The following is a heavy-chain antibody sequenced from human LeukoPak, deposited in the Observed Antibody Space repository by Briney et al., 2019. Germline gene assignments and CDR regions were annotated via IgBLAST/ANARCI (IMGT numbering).Heavy chain of an antibody. CDR1: GFTFSNYR. CDR2: INTDGSST. J-gene: IGHJ6*03. CDR3: ANGAFRLYYIDV. D-gene: IGHD3-16*01. Sequence: PGGSLRLSCAASGFTFSNYRMHWVRQAPGKGLVWVSCINTDGSSTNYADSVKGRFTISRDNAKNTVYLQMNSPRAEDTAVYYCANGAFRLYYIDVWGKGTTVTVSS. V-gene: IGHV3-74*01.